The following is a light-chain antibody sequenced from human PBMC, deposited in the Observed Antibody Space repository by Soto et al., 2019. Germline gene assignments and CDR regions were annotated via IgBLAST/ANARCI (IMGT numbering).Light chain of an antibody. CDR3: QRLNNYPPFT. J-gene: IGKJ3*01. Sequence: IQLTQSPSSLSASVGDRVSITCRASQDIQTYLAWYQQKRGEAPKLLISGTFTLQSGVPSRFNGSGSGTDFTLTISRLQPEDFATYYCQRLNNYPPFTFGPGTKVDLE. CDR1: QDIQTY. V-gene: IGKV1-9*01. CDR2: GTF.